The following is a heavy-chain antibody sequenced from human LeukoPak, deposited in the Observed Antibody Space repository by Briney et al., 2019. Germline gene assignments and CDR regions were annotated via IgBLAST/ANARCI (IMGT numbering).Heavy chain of an antibody. J-gene: IGHJ4*02. CDR2: IYLGDSDT. Sequence: GESLKISCKVSGYSFITYWIGWVRQMPGKGLEWMGIIYLGDSDTRYSTSFQGQVTISADKFISAAYLQWSSLKASDTAMYYCARPSYCSSTSCYKQLWYQLDYWGQGTLVTVSS. CDR1: GYSFITYW. D-gene: IGHD2-2*02. CDR3: ARPSYCSSTSCYKQLWYQLDY. V-gene: IGHV5-51*01.